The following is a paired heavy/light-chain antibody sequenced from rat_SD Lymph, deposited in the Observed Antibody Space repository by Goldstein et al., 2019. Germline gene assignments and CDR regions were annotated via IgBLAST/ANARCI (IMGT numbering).Heavy chain of an antibody. V-gene: IGHV2S30*01. CDR3: TRGGDYGYTYYFDY. Sequence: QVQLKESGPGLVQPSQTLSLTCTVSGFSLMDYSVHWVRQPPGKGLEWMGRMKYDGDTYYNSALKSRLSISRDTSKSQVFLKMNSLQTEDTAIYYCTRGGDYGYTYYFDYWGQGVMVTVSS. CDR1: GFSLMDYS. CDR2: MKYDGDT. J-gene: IGHJ2*01. D-gene: IGHD1-9*01.
Light chain of an antibody. J-gene: IGKJ5*01. Sequence: DIQMTQSPASLSASLGETVTIECRASEDIYNGLAWYQQKPGKSPQLLIYNANSLHTGVPSRFSGSGSGTQYSLKINSLQSEDVASYFCQQYYNYPLTFGSGTKLEIK. CDR3: QQYYNYPLT. CDR2: NAN. V-gene: IGKV12S34*01. CDR1: EDIYNG.